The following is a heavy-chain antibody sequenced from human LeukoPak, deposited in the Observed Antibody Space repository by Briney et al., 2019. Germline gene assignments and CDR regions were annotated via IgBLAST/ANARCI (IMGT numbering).Heavy chain of an antibody. J-gene: IGHJ3*02. Sequence: SETLSLTCTVSGGSISNYYWSWIRQPPGKGLEWIGYIYYSGSTNYNPSLKSRATISVDTSKNQFSLQLSSVTAADTAVYYCARNDGSGSYYNVAFDIWGQGTMVTVSS. CDR3: ARNDGSGSYYNVAFDI. CDR1: GGSISNYY. D-gene: IGHD3-10*01. V-gene: IGHV4-59*08. CDR2: IYYSGST.